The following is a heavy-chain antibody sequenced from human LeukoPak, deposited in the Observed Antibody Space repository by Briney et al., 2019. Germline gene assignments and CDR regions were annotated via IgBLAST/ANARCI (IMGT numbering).Heavy chain of an antibody. Sequence: SSVKLSCKASGGTFSSYTISWVRQAPGQGLEWMGRIIPILGVANYAQKFQGRVTITADKSPSTAYRDLGSLRSEDAAVYYCASFERYCSSTSCSKGKNWFDPWGQGTLVTVSS. J-gene: IGHJ5*02. CDR3: ASFERYCSSTSCSKGKNWFDP. V-gene: IGHV1-69*02. CDR1: GGTFSSYT. CDR2: IIPILGVA. D-gene: IGHD2-2*01.